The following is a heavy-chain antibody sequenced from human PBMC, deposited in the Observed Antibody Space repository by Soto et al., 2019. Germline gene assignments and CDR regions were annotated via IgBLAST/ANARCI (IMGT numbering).Heavy chain of an antibody. CDR1: GGSLSNYG. CDR2: IIPVFGTA. D-gene: IGHD3-9*01. V-gene: IGHV1-69*12. CDR3: ARGDATKIVVTTYYAMDV. J-gene: IGHJ6*02. Sequence: QVQLVQSGAEVKKPGSSVKVSCKASGGSLSNYGSSWVGQAPGQRLEWMGGIIPVFGTANYAQKVQGRVTITADESTSIVYMDVTSLKSEDTAVYYCARGDATKIVVTTYYAMDVWGQGTTVTVS.